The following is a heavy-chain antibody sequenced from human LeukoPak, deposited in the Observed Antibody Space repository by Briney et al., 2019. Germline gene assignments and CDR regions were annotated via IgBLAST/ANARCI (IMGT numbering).Heavy chain of an antibody. CDR1: GYSISSGYY. V-gene: IGHV4-38-2*02. CDR2: IYHSGST. Sequence: SETLSLTCTVSGYSISSGYYWGWIRQPPGKGLKWIGSIYHSGSTYYNPSLKSRVTISVDTSKNQFSLKLSSVTAADTAVYYCARAAAGLVDWFDPWGQGTLVTVSS. D-gene: IGHD6-13*01. J-gene: IGHJ5*02. CDR3: ARAAAGLVDWFDP.